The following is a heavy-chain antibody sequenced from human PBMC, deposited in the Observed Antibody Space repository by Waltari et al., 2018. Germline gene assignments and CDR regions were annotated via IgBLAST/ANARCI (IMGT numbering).Heavy chain of an antibody. V-gene: IGHV3-30*18. CDR1: GFTLSSYG. CDR3: AKSEDCSSTSCYADEYFQH. CDR2: ISYDGSNK. D-gene: IGHD2-2*01. J-gene: IGHJ1*01. Sequence: QVQLVESGGGVVQPGRSLRLCCAASGFTLSSYGMHWVRQAAGKGLEWVAVISYDGSNKYYADSVKGRFTISRDNSKNTLYLQMNSLRAEDTAVYYCAKSEDCSSTSCYADEYFQHWGQGTLVTVSS.